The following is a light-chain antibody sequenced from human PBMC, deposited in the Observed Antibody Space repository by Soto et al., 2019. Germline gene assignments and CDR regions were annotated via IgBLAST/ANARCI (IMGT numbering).Light chain of an antibody. CDR2: GAS. Sequence: EIVMTQSPATLSVSPGERATLSCRASQSVSSKLAGYQQKPGQGPRLLIYGASTRATGIPARFSGSGSGTDFSLTISSLQSEDFAVYYCQHYSTWLWTFGQGTKVEIK. V-gene: IGKV3-15*01. J-gene: IGKJ1*01. CDR3: QHYSTWLWT. CDR1: QSVSSK.